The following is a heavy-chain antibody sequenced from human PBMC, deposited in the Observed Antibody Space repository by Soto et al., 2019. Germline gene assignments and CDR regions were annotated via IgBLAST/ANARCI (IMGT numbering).Heavy chain of an antibody. J-gene: IGHJ6*02. D-gene: IGHD3-10*01. V-gene: IGHV4-31*03. CDR2: IYYSGST. Sequence: QVQLQESGPGLVKPSQTLSLTCTVSGGSISSGDYYWSWIRQHPGKGLEWIGYIYYSGSTYYNPSLKSRVTISVDTSKNQFSLKLSSVTAADTAVYYCARDVPSGRGSPNFYYYGMDVWGQGATVTVSS. CDR3: ARDVPSGRGSPNFYYYGMDV. CDR1: GGSISSGDYY.